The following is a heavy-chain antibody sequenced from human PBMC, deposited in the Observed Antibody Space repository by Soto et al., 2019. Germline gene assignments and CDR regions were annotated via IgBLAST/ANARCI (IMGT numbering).Heavy chain of an antibody. J-gene: IGHJ4*02. V-gene: IGHV1-18*01. CDR1: GYTFTSYG. CDR3: ARGRYGDY. D-gene: IGHD1-1*01. CDR2: ISAHNGNT. Sequence: QVHLVQSGAEVKKPGASVKVSCKASGYTFTSYGITWVRQAPGQGLEWMGWISAHNGNTDYAQKLQGRVIVTRDTSTSTAYMELRNLISADTAVYYCARGRYGDYWGQGALVTVSS.